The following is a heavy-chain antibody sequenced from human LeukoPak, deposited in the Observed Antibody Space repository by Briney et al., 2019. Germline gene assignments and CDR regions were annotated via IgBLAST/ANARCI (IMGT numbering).Heavy chain of an antibody. CDR1: GYTFTSYD. V-gene: IGHV1-8*01. CDR3: ARALAWGGSYYNYYYMDV. Sequence: ASVKVSCKASGYTFTSYDINWVRQATGQGLGWMGWMNPNSGNTGYAQKFQGRVTMTRNTSISTFYMDLSSLRSEDTAVYYCARALAWGGSYYNYYYMDVWGKGTTITVSS. J-gene: IGHJ6*03. D-gene: IGHD1-26*01. CDR2: MNPNSGNT.